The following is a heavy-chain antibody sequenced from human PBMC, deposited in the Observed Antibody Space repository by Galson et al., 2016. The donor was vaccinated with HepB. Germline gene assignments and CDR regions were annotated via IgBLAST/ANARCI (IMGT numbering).Heavy chain of an antibody. CDR2: ST. Sequence: STNYNPSLKSRVSISLDTSKNKLSLRLTSVTAADTAVYYCAREGGGFWSGSHTSHYVYDMDVWGKGTTVTVSS. V-gene: IGHV4-59*01. D-gene: IGHD3-3*01. J-gene: IGHJ6*04. CDR3: AREGGGFWSGSHTSHYVYDMDV.